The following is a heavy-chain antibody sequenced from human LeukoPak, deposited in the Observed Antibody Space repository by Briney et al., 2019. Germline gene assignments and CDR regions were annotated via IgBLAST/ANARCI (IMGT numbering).Heavy chain of an antibody. CDR3: AKQLGYCSDGSCYFPY. D-gene: IGHD2-15*01. CDR2: ISNNGGYT. V-gene: IGHV3-23*01. CDR1: GFTFSSSA. J-gene: IGHJ4*02. Sequence: WGSPRLSCAASGFTFSSSAMSWVRQAPGKGLEWVSAISNNGGYTYYADSVQGRFTISRDNSKSTLCLQMNSLRAEDTAVYYCAKQLGYCSDGSCYFPYWGQGTLVTVSS.